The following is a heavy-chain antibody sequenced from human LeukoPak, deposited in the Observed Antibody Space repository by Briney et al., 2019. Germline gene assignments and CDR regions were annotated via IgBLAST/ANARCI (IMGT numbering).Heavy chain of an antibody. J-gene: IGHJ4*02. CDR1: GFTFSSYA. CDR2: ISGSGGST. V-gene: IGHV3-23*01. Sequence: GGSLRLSCAASGFTFSSYAMSWVRQAPGKGLEWVSAISGSGGSTYYADSVKGRFTISRDNSKNTLYLQMNSLRAEDTAVYYCAKVGPHIDYCDYVYDYWGQGTLVTVSS. D-gene: IGHD4-17*01. CDR3: AKVGPHIDYCDYVYDY.